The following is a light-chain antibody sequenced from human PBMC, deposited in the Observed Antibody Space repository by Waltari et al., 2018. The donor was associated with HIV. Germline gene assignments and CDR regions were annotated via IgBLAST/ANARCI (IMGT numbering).Light chain of an antibody. Sequence: ENVLTQSPGILSVSPGERVTLSCRASQSVLSNYLAWYQQKPGQAPRLLIFGASSRATGIPDRFIGSRSGTDFTLTISRLEPEDFAVYYCQQYGGSPGFTFGPGTKVDIK. CDR3: QQYGGSPGFT. CDR2: GAS. V-gene: IGKV3-20*01. CDR1: QSVLSNY. J-gene: IGKJ3*01.